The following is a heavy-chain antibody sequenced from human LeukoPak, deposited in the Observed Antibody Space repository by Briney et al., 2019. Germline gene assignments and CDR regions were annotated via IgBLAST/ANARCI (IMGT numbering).Heavy chain of an antibody. CDR1: GYTFTSYG. D-gene: IGHD5-24*01. V-gene: IGHV1-2*02. CDR2: INPNSGGT. CDR3: ARVQTRDGYNTGAFDI. J-gene: IGHJ3*02. Sequence: GASVKVSCKASGYTFTSYGISWVRQAPGQGLEWMGWINPNSGGTNYAQKFQGRVTMTRDTSISTAYTELSRLRSDDTAVYYCARVQTRDGYNTGAFDIWGQGTMVTVSS.